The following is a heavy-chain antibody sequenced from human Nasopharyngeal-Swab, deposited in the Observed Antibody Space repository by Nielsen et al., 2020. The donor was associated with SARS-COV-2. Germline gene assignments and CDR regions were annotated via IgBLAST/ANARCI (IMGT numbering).Heavy chain of an antibody. CDR2: IGTAGDP. D-gene: IGHD2-15*01. J-gene: IGHJ6*03. CDR3: ARAARTYCSGGSCSYMDV. V-gene: IGHV3-13*05. Sequence: GESLKISCAASGFTFSTYDMHWVRQVTGKGLEWVSAIGTAGDPYYPGSVKGRFTISRENAKNSLYLQMNSLRAGDTAVYYCARAARTYCSGGSCSYMDVWGKGTTVTVSS. CDR1: GFTFSTYD.